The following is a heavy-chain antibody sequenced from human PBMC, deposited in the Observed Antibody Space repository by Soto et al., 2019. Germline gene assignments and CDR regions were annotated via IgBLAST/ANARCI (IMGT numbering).Heavy chain of an antibody. J-gene: IGHJ5*02. CDR3: ARSWWGTDWLIASNWLGP. Sequence: QVQLVQSGAEEKKPGASVKVSCKASGYTFISYYTHWVRQAPGQGLEWMGMINPSGGTTKYAEKFQGRVTLTRATSTSAVYMELSSLRSEDMAVYYCARSWWGTDWLIASNWLGPWGQGTPVTVSS. D-gene: IGHD2-21*01. CDR1: GYTFISYY. CDR2: INPSGGTT. V-gene: IGHV1-46*03.